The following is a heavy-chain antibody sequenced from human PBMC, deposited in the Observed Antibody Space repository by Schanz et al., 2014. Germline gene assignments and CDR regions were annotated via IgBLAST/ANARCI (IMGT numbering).Heavy chain of an antibody. V-gene: IGHV3-21*01. Sequence: EEQLVESGGGLVQPGGSLRLSCAASGFTFSSYSMNWVRQAPGKGLEWVSTIGTSGGTNYAESVKGRFTISRDNAKNSLYLEMNSLRAEDTALYYCARDRRNADLDYWGQGTLVTVSS. CDR2: IGTSGGT. D-gene: IGHD1-1*01. CDR3: ARDRRNADLDY. J-gene: IGHJ4*02. CDR1: GFTFSSYS.